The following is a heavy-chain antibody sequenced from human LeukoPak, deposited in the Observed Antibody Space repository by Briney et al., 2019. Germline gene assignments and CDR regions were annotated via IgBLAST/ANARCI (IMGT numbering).Heavy chain of an antibody. J-gene: IGHJ6*03. D-gene: IGHD3-22*01. CDR3: ARVFRGRSGYYSPRYYYYYYMDV. CDR1: GGSISSSSYY. Sequence: PSETLSLTCTVSGGSISSSSYYWGWIRQPPGKGLEWIGSIYYSGSTYYNPSLKSRVTISVDTSKNQFSLKLSSVTAADTAVYYCARVFRGRSGYYSPRYYYYYYMDVWGKGTTVTVSS. CDR2: IYYSGST. V-gene: IGHV4-39*07.